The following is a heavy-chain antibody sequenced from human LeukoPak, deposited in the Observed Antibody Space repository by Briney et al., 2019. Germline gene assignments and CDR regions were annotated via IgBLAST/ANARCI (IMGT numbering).Heavy chain of an antibody. CDR2: VSAYNLHT. CDR3: ARTLGYCGDTNCCEVFDY. J-gene: IGHJ4*02. D-gene: IGHD2-2*01. V-gene: IGHV1-18*01. Sequence: ASVKVSCKTSGYTFTNYGFTWVRQAPGQGLERMGWVSAYNLHTNYAQSLQGRVTMTTDTSTNTAYMELRSLRSDDTAVYYCARTLGYCGDTNCCEVFDYWGQGTLVTVSS. CDR1: GYTFTNYG.